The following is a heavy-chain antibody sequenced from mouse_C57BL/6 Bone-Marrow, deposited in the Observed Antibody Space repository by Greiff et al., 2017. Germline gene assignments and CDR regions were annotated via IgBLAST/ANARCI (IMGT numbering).Heavy chain of an antibody. CDR2: IHPNSGST. CDR1: GYTFTSYW. D-gene: IGHD1-1*01. V-gene: IGHV1-64*01. Sequence: QVQLQQSGAELVKPGASVKLSCKASGYTFTSYWMHWVKQRPGQGLVWIGMIHPNSGSTNYNEKFKSKATLTVDKSSSTAYMQLSCLTSEDSAVYYCAREEKFITPLVADYWGQGTTLTVSS. J-gene: IGHJ2*01. CDR3: AREEKFITPLVADY.